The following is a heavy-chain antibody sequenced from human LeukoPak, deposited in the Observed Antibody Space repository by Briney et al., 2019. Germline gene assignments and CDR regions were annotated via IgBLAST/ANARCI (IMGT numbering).Heavy chain of an antibody. Sequence: ASVKVSCKASGGTFSSSTINWVRQAPGQGLEWMGLIIPLFDTSNYAQELQGRVTITADESTSTVYMELRSLTSDDTAVYYCARVRDESGFDPWGQGTLVTVSS. V-gene: IGHV1-69*13. CDR2: IIPLFDTS. D-gene: IGHD3-9*01. CDR1: GGTFSSST. CDR3: ARVRDESGFDP. J-gene: IGHJ5*02.